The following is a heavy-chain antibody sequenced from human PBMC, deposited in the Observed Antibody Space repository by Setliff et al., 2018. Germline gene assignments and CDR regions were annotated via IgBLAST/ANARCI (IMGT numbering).Heavy chain of an antibody. CDR1: GFTFSSNA. D-gene: IGHD3-22*01. V-gene: IGHV3-23*01. J-gene: IGHJ4*02. CDR2: ISSSGGST. CDR3: AKVVTYYYESSGFYYGTNYVDC. Sequence: GGSLRLSCVASGFTFSSNAMTWVRQAPGKGLEWVSAISSSGGSTFYADSVKGRFTISRDNSKNTLYLQMNSLRAEDTAVYYCAKVVTYYYESSGFYYGTNYVDCWGQGTLVTVSS.